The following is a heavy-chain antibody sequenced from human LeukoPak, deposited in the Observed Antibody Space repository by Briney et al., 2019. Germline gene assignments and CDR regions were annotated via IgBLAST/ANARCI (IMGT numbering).Heavy chain of an antibody. D-gene: IGHD7-27*01. Sequence: ASVKVSCKASGYTFTSYAMHWVRQAPGQRLEWMGWINAGNGNTKYSQKFQGRVTITRDTSASTAYMELSSLRSEDTAVYYCARPGEAHWGFDPWGQGTLVTVTS. CDR1: GYTFTSYA. J-gene: IGHJ5*02. CDR3: ARPGEAHWGFDP. CDR2: INAGNGNT. V-gene: IGHV1-3*01.